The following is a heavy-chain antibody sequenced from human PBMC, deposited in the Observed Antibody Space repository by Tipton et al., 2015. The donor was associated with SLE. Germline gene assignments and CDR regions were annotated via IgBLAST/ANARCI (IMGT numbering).Heavy chain of an antibody. CDR3: ARGGTGDGGNPFDP. J-gene: IGHJ5*02. V-gene: IGHV4-59*12. CDR2: IYYSGST. D-gene: IGHD4-23*01. CDR1: GGSISSYY. Sequence: GLVKPSETLSLTCTVSGGSISSYYWSWIRQPPGKGLEWIGYIYYSGSTNYNPSLKSRVTISVDTSKNQFSLKLSSVTAADTAVYYCARGGTGDGGNPFDPWGQGTLVTVSS.